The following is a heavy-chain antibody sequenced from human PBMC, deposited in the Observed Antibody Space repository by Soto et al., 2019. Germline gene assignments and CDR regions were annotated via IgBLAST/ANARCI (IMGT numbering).Heavy chain of an antibody. J-gene: IGHJ4*02. CDR3: TTSNLGVDF. D-gene: IGHD1-1*01. CDR2: IKTKPDDGTI. Sequence: GGSLRLSCAASGLIFSDVWMTWVRQAPGKGLEWVGRIKTKPDDGTIDYAAPVRGRFTISRDDSKNTLYLQMTSLTPDDTGVYYCTTSNLGVDFWGPGTLVTV. CDR1: GLIFSDVW. V-gene: IGHV3-15*01.